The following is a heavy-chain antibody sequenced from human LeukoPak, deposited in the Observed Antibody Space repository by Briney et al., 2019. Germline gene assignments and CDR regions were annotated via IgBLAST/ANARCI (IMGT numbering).Heavy chain of an antibody. Sequence: SGGSLRLSCAASGFTFSSYWMTWVRQAPGKGLEWVANIKYDGSEKDYMDSVKGRFTISRDNAKNSLYLLMNSLRAEDTAVYYCARDIEAAGLFLDYWGQGTLVTVS. V-gene: IGHV3-7*01. CDR1: GFTFSSYW. CDR2: IKYDGSEK. CDR3: ARDIEAAGLFLDY. D-gene: IGHD6-13*01. J-gene: IGHJ4*02.